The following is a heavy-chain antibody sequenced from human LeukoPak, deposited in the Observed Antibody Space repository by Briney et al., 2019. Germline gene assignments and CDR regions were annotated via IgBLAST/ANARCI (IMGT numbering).Heavy chain of an antibody. CDR1: GFTFSSYA. Sequence: GGSLRLSCAASGFTFSSYAMHWVRQAPGKRLEWVAVISYDGSNKYYADSMKGRFTISRDNSKNTLYLQMNSLRAEDTAVYYCAREEGEVAPGCMDVWGQGTTVTVSS. CDR2: ISYDGSNK. J-gene: IGHJ6*02. CDR3: AREEGEVAPGCMDV. V-gene: IGHV3-30-3*01. D-gene: IGHD5-24*01.